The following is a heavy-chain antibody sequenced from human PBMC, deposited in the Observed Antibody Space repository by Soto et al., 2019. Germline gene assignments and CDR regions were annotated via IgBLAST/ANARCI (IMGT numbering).Heavy chain of an antibody. CDR2: TSYNGNNK. D-gene: IGHD3-10*01. J-gene: IGHJ6*02. CDR1: GFTFSDCS. CDR3: AKDIKCEDFTYGHFYYAMDV. Sequence: PGGSLRLSCAASGFTFSDCSMPWVRQAPGKGLEWVASTSYNGNNKYYGDSLKGRFTISRDNSKNPLHLEMSTLRPYDTAVYYCAKDIKCEDFTYGHFYYAMDVWGQGTTVTVS. V-gene: IGHV3-30*18.